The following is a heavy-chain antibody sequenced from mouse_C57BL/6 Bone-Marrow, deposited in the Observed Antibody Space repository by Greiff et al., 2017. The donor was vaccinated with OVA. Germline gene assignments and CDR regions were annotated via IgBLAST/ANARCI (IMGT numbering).Heavy chain of an antibody. J-gene: IGHJ4*01. CDR3: ARSPSFYDYPYYYAMDY. CDR1: GYTFTDYY. D-gene: IGHD2-4*01. CDR2: IYPGSGNT. V-gene: IGHV1-76*01. Sequence: VQGVESGAELVRPGASVKLSCKASGYTFTDYYINWVKQRPGQGLEWIARIYPGSGNTYYNEKFKGKATLTAEKSSSTAYMQLSSLTSEDSAVYFCARSPSFYDYPYYYAMDYWGQGTSVTVSS.